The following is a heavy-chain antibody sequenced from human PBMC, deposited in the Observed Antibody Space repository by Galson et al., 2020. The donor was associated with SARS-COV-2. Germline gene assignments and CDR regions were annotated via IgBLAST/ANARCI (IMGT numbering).Heavy chain of an antibody. CDR3: AKAYYDSSGFSPWGFDY. V-gene: IGHV3-23*01. Sequence: GESLKISCTASGFTFSSYAMSWVRQAPGKGLEWVSTVSRDSHLTHYADSVKGRFTISRDDSKNTLYLQMNSLRAEDTAVYYCAKAYYDSSGFSPWGFDYWGQGTPVTVSS. J-gene: IGHJ4*02. D-gene: IGHD3-22*01. CDR2: VSRDSHLT. CDR1: GFTFSSYA.